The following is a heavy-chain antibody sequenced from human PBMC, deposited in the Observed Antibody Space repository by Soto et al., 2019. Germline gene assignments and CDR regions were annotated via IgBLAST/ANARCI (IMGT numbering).Heavy chain of an antibody. J-gene: IGHJ4*02. CDR1: GGSFSGFY. Sequence: QVQLQKWGAGLLKPSETLSLTCAVHGGSFSGFYWSWIRQPPGKGLEWIGQINHSGRNNCNPSLKSRVTISVDTTKNQFSLKLSSVTAADTAVYYCARTSRFDSWGQGTLVTVSS. CDR3: ARTSRFDS. V-gene: IGHV4-34*01. CDR2: INHSGRN. D-gene: IGHD6-6*01.